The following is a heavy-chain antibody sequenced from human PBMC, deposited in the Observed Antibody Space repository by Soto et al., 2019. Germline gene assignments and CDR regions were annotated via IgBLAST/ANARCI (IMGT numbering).Heavy chain of an antibody. CDR1: GYTFTGYY. J-gene: IGHJ3*02. CDR2: INPNSGGT. V-gene: IGHV1-2*04. Sequence: ASVKVSCKASGYTFTGYYMHWVRQAPGQGLEWMGWINPNSGGTNYAQKFQGWVTMTRDTSISTAYMELSRLRSDDTAVYYCARVKAAAGTVGGFHIWGQGTMVTVSS. CDR3: ARVKAAAGTVGGFHI. D-gene: IGHD6-13*01.